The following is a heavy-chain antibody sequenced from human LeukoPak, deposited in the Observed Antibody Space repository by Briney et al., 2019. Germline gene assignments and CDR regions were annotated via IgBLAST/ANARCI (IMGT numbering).Heavy chain of an antibody. CDR3: AKAEYDFWSGSLNWFDP. D-gene: IGHD3-3*01. CDR2: ISGSGGST. CDR1: GFTFSSYA. V-gene: IGHV3-23*01. J-gene: IGHJ5*02. Sequence: AGGSLRLSCAASGFTFSSYAMSWVRQAPGKGLEWASAISGSGGSTYYADSVKGRFTISRDNSKNTLYLQMNSLRAEDTAVYYCAKAEYDFWSGSLNWFDPWGQGTLVTVSS.